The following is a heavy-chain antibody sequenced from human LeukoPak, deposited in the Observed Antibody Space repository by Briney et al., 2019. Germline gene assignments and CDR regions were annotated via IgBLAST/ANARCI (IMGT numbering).Heavy chain of an antibody. CDR2: MNPNSGNT. J-gene: IGHJ5*02. D-gene: IGHD2-2*01. Sequence: ASVKVSCKASGYTFTSYDVNWVRQATGQGLEWMGWMNPNSGNTGYAQKFQGRVTMTRNTSMSTAYMELSSLRSEDTAVYYCARGLRYCSSTSCPNWFDPWGQGTLVTVSS. CDR3: ARGLRYCSSTSCPNWFDP. CDR1: GYTFTSYD. V-gene: IGHV1-8*01.